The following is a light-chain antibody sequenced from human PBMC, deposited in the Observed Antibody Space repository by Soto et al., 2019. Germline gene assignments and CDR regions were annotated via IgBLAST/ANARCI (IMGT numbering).Light chain of an antibody. CDR3: QQYNNWPPT. J-gene: IGKJ1*01. CDR1: QSVSSK. Sequence: EIVMTQSPATLSVSPGDRASLSCRASQSVSSKLAWYQQKPGQAPSLLISGASTRATGIPARFSGSGSGTEFTLTISSLQSEDLAVYYCQQYNNWPPTFGQGTKVEIQ. CDR2: GAS. V-gene: IGKV3-15*01.